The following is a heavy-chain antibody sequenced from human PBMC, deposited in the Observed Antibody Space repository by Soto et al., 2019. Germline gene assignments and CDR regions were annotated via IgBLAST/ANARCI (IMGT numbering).Heavy chain of an antibody. V-gene: IGHV3-23*01. J-gene: IGHJ4*02. Sequence: EVQLLESGGGLVQPGGSLRLSCAASGFTFSSFGMNWVRQAPGKGLEWVSLISDSGGTTFHADSVKGRFSISRDNSKNTLYLQMNSLRGEDTAVYYCAKAATTTTLYNFDFWGQGTLVTVSS. CDR1: GFTFSSFG. CDR3: AKAATTTTLYNFDF. CDR2: ISDSGGTT. D-gene: IGHD4-4*01.